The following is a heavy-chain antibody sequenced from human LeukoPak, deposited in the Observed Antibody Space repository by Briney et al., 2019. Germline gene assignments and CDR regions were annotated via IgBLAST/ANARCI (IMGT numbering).Heavy chain of an antibody. CDR3: ARDDNLAKNTMIQGY. CDR2: INPSGGST. V-gene: IGHV1-46*01. D-gene: IGHD3-22*01. Sequence: ASVKVSCKASGYTFTSYYMHWVRQAPGQGPEWMGIINPSGGSTSYAQKFQATVPMTRDTSTSTVYMELSSLRSEDTAVYYCARDDNLAKNTMIQGYWGQGTLVTVSS. J-gene: IGHJ4*02. CDR1: GYTFTSYY.